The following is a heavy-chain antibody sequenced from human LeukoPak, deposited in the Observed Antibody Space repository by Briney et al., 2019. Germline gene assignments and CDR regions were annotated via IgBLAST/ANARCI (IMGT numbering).Heavy chain of an antibody. V-gene: IGHV4-38-2*02. J-gene: IGHJ5*02. Sequence: SETLSLTCSVSGYSISSGYDWGWIRQSLEKGLEWIASIHHSGVTYYNPSLKSRVTISVDTSKNQFSLKLSSVTAADTAVYYCARVLTYWSSWGQGTLVTVSS. CDR3: ARVLTYWSS. CDR2: IHHSGVT. D-gene: IGHD1-1*01. CDR1: GYSISSGYD.